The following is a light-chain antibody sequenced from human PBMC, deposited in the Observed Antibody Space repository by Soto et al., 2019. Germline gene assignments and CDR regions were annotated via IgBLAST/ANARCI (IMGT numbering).Light chain of an antibody. V-gene: IGKV3D-20*02. CDR1: QSVSSIY. J-gene: IGKJ5*01. CDR2: GAS. CDR3: QQRSNWPIT. Sequence: EHVLKQSPGTVSLSPGERATLSCRASQSVSSIYLAWYQKKPGQAPRLLIYGASSRATDIPDRFSGSGSGTDFTLTISSLEPEDFAVYYCQQRSNWPITFCQGTRLDIK.